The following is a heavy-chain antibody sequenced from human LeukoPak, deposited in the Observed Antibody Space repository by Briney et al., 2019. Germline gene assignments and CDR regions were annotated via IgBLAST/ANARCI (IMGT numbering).Heavy chain of an antibody. CDR3: ARVCDYVLKD. J-gene: IGHJ4*02. D-gene: IGHD4-17*01. CDR1: GGAISSYH. CDR2: FYTSGST. V-gene: IGHV4-4*07. Sequence: SETLSLTCTVSGGAISSYHWRWIRQPAGKVLEWIGRFYTSGSTDYNPSLKSRVTMSVDTSKNQFSLKLTSVTAADTAVYYCARVCDYVLKDWGQGTLVTVSS.